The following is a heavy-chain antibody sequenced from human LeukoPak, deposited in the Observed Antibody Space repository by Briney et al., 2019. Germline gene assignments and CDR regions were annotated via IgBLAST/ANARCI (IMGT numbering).Heavy chain of an antibody. D-gene: IGHD2-15*01. Sequence: ASVKVSCKASGGTFSSYAISWVRQAPGQGLEWMGWISAHKGNTKYPQKFQGRVTVTTDTSTTTAYMELRSLTSDDTAVYYCARDEDRGYCSDGSCYPGGKMDYWGQGTLVIVSS. V-gene: IGHV1-18*01. CDR1: GGTFSSYA. J-gene: IGHJ4*02. CDR2: ISAHKGNT. CDR3: ARDEDRGYCSDGSCYPGGKMDY.